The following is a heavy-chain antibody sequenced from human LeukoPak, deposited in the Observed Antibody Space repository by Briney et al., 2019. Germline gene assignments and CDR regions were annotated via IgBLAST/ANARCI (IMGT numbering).Heavy chain of an antibody. J-gene: IGHJ4*02. V-gene: IGHV4-4*07. Sequence: SETLSLTCTVSGGSISSYYWSWIRQPAGTGLEWIGRIYTSGSTNYNPSLKSRVTMSVDTSKNQFSLKLSSVTAADTAVYYCAREGVVVTAMKYYFDYWGQGTLVTVSS. CDR2: IYTSGST. CDR1: GGSISSYY. D-gene: IGHD2-21*02. CDR3: AREGVVVTAMKYYFDY.